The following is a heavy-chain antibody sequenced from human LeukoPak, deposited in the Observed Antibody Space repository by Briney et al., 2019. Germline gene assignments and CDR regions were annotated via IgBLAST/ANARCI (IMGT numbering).Heavy chain of an antibody. CDR2: IYYSGST. CDR3: ARDPTPYSSGWYGEIHWYFDL. V-gene: IGHV4-39*07. Sequence: SETLSLTCTVSGGSISSSSYYWGWIRQPPGKGLEWIGSIYYSGSTYYNPSLKSRVTISVDTSKNQFSLKLSSVTAADTAVYYCARDPTPYSSGWYGEIHWYFDLWGRGTLVTVSS. CDR1: GGSISSSSYY. J-gene: IGHJ2*01. D-gene: IGHD6-19*01.